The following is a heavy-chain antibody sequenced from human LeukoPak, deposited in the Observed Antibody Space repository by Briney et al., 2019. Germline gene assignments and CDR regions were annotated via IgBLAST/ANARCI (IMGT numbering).Heavy chain of an antibody. Sequence: GGSLRLSCAASGFTFSSYGMHWVRQAPGKGLEWVAVISYDGSNKYYADSVKGRFTISRDNSKNTLYPQMNSLRAEDTAVYYCANVVDTAMDIWGQGTLVTVSS. V-gene: IGHV3-30*18. CDR2: ISYDGSNK. CDR1: GFTFSSYG. D-gene: IGHD5-18*01. CDR3: ANVVDTAMDI. J-gene: IGHJ4*02.